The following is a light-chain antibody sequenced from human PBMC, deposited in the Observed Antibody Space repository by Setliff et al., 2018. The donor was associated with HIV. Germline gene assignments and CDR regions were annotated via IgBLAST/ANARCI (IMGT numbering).Light chain of an antibody. J-gene: IGLJ1*01. CDR2: GNS. V-gene: IGLV1-40*01. CDR1: SSNIGAGYD. CDR3: QSYDSSLSGSYV. Sequence: QSALTQPPSVSGAPGQRVTFSCTGSSSNIGAGYDVNWYQQLPGTAPKLLIYGNSNRPSGVPDRFSGSKSGTSASLAITGLEAEDGADYYCQSYDSSLSGSYVFGTGTKVTVL.